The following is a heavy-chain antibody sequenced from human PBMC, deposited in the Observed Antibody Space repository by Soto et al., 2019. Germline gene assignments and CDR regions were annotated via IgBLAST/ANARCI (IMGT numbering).Heavy chain of an antibody. D-gene: IGHD3-10*01. CDR1: GGSISSGDYY. Sequence: SETLSLTCTVSGGSISSGDYYWSWIRQPPGKGLEWIGYIYYSGSTYYNPSLKSRVTISVDTSKNQFSLKLSSVTAADTAVYYCARDRGLLVRGVIDRRDYYGMDVWGQGTTVTVSS. CDR2: IYYSGST. V-gene: IGHV4-30-4*01. J-gene: IGHJ6*02. CDR3: ARDRGLLVRGVIDRRDYYGMDV.